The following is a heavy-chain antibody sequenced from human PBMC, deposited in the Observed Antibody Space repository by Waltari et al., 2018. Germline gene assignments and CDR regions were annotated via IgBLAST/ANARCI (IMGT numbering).Heavy chain of an antibody. CDR3: ARGREYCSSTSCYVNGAIDY. V-gene: IGHV4-38-2*01. D-gene: IGHD2-2*01. J-gene: IGHJ4*02. Sequence: QVQLPESGPGLVKPSETLSLTCAASGYSISRGYYWCWIRQPPGKGREWIRSIYHSGSTYYNPSLKSRVTISVDTSKNQFSLKLSSVTAADTAVYYCARGREYCSSTSCYVNGAIDYWGQGTLVTVSS. CDR2: IYHSGST. CDR1: GYSISRGYY.